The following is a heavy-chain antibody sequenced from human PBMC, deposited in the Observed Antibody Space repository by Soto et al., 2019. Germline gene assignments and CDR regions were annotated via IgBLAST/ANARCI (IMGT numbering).Heavy chain of an antibody. CDR2: IIPIFGTA. J-gene: IGHJ6*02. CDR1: GGTFSSYA. CDR3: ARDSHPAAAAKGGYYYYYYGMDV. V-gene: IGHV1-69*06. D-gene: IGHD2-2*01. Sequence: SVKVSCRASGGTFSSYAISWVRQAPGQGLEWMGGIIPIFGTANYAQKFQGRVTITADKSTSTAYMELSSLRSEDTAVYYRARDSHPAAAAKGGYYYYYYGMDVWGQGTTVTVSS.